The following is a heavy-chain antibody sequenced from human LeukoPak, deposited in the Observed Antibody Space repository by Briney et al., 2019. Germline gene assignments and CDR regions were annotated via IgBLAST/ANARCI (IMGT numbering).Heavy chain of an antibody. CDR1: GFTVSSNY. Sequence: PGGSLRLSCAASGFTVSSNYMSWVRQAPGKGLEWVSVIYSGGTTYYADSVKGRFTISRDNTKNTLFLQMNSLRDEDTAVYYCARDASFKADYWGQGTLVTVSS. CDR2: IYSGGTT. V-gene: IGHV3-66*01. CDR3: ARDASFKADY. J-gene: IGHJ4*02.